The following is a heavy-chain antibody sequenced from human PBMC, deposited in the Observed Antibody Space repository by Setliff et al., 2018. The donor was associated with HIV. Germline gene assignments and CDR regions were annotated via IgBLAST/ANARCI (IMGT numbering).Heavy chain of an antibody. CDR1: FGSINRGTYY. J-gene: IGHJ4*02. Sequence: SETLSLTCSFSFGSINRGTYYWTWIRQSAGKGLEWIVHISITGDTDYNPSLKSRVTISVDTSKNQFSLTLTSVTATDTAVYYCARHRKDDYSLTAYFDSLGQGAMVTV. V-gene: IGHV4-61*09. CDR3: ARHRKDDYSLTAYFDS. D-gene: IGHD2-15*01. CDR2: ISITGDT.